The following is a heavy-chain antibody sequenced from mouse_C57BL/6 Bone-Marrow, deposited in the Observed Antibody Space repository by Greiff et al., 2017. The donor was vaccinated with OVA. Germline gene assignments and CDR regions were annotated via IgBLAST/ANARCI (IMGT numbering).Heavy chain of an antibody. Sequence: EVQLQQSGPELVKPGASVKISCKASGYTFTDYYMNWVKQSHGKSLEWIGDINPNNGGTSYNQKFKGKATLTVDKSSSTAYMELRSLTSEDSAVDYCAREGGPYDGGWYFDVWGTGTTVTVSS. CDR2: INPNNGGT. D-gene: IGHD2-12*01. J-gene: IGHJ1*03. CDR1: GYTFTDYY. CDR3: AREGGPYDGGWYFDV. V-gene: IGHV1-26*01.